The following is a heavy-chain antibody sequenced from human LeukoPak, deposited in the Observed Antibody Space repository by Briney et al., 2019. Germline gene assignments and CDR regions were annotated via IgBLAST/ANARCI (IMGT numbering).Heavy chain of an antibody. J-gene: IGHJ4*01. V-gene: IGHV3-23*01. D-gene: IGHD5-24*01. CDR2: IIGNGFST. CDR1: GFTFSFSA. Sequence: GGSLRLSCAASGFTFSFSAMNWVRQAPGKGLEWVATIIGNGFSTYYAHSVNGRFIISRDNSQNTLFLQMNSLRAEDTAIYYCAKGRRDGYNYPLFDHWGHGALVTVSS. CDR3: AKGRRDGYNYPLFDH.